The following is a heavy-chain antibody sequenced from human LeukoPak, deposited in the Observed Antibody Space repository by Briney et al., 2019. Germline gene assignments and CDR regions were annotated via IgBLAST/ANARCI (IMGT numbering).Heavy chain of an antibody. V-gene: IGHV3-13*01. CDR3: ARGDSRYYYYMDV. J-gene: IGHJ6*03. Sequence: GGSLRLSCAASGFTFSSYDMHWVRQATGKGLELVSAIGTAGDTYYPGSVKGRFTISRENDKNSLYLQMNSLRAGDTAVYYCARGDSRYYYYMDVWGKGTTVTVSS. CDR2: IGTAGDT. CDR1: GFTFSSYD.